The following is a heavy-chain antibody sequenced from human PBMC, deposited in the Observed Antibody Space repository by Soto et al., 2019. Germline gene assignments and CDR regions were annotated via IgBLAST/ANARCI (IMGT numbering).Heavy chain of an antibody. CDR3: ARAQGVGCSGGSCYFNWFDP. D-gene: IGHD2-15*01. CDR2: IYYSGST. J-gene: IGHJ5*02. Sequence: ETLSLTCTVSGGSISSYYWSWIRQPPGKGLGWIGYIYYSGSTNYNPSLKSRVTISVDTSKNQFSLKLSSVTAADTAVYYCARAQGVGCSGGSCYFNWFDPWGQGTLVTVSS. CDR1: GGSISSYY. V-gene: IGHV4-59*01.